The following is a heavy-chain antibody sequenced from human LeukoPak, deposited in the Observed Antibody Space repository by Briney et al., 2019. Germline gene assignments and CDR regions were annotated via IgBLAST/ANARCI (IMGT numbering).Heavy chain of an antibody. J-gene: IGHJ6*02. Sequence: PSETLSLTCAVYGGSFSGYYWSWIRQPPGKGLEWIGEINHSGSTNYNPSLKSRVTISVDTSKNQFSLKLSSVTAADTAVYYCARWRCSSTSSSYSSYYGMDVWGQGTTVTVSS. CDR3: ARWRCSSTSSSYSSYYGMDV. CDR1: GGSFSGYY. CDR2: INHSGST. V-gene: IGHV4-34*01. D-gene: IGHD2-2*01.